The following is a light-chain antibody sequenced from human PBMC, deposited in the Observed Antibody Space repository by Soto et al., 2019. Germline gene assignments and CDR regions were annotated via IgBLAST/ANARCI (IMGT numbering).Light chain of an antibody. Sequence: EIVLTQSPATLSLSPGERATLSCRASQSVRNYLAWYQQKPGQAPRPLIYDASNRATGIPGRFIGSGSGTDVTLTISPLEPEDFAVYYCQQRSNWPWTFGQGTKVEIK. CDR1: QSVRNY. CDR2: DAS. V-gene: IGKV3-11*01. J-gene: IGKJ1*01. CDR3: QQRSNWPWT.